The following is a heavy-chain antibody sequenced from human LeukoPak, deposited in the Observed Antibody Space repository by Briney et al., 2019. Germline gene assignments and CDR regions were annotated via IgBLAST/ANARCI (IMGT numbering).Heavy chain of an antibody. J-gene: IGHJ6*02. Sequence: GESLKISCKGSGYSFTSYWIGWVRQMPGKGLEWMGIIYPGDSDTRYSPSFQGQVTISADKSISTAYLQWSSLKASDTAMYYCARQKGYCSSTSCYTGRYYYYYYGMDVWGQGTTVTVSS. CDR1: GYSFTSYW. CDR3: ARQKGYCSSTSCYTGRYYYYYYGMDV. D-gene: IGHD2-2*02. CDR2: IYPGDSDT. V-gene: IGHV5-51*01.